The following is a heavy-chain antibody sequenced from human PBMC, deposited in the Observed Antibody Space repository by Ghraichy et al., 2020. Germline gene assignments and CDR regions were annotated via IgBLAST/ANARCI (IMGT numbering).Heavy chain of an antibody. CDR1: GASISGFY. Sequence: SETLSLTCTVSGASISGFYWSWIRQPPGRGLEWIGHIYYSGTTNYSPSLKSRLTLSVDRSQNLVSLRLSSMTSADTAVYYCARVPKRFGVAPWGMDIWGQGTTVTVS. CDR2: IYYSGTT. CDR3: ARVPKRFGVAPWGMDI. J-gene: IGHJ6*02. V-gene: IGHV4-59*01. D-gene: IGHD3-3*01.